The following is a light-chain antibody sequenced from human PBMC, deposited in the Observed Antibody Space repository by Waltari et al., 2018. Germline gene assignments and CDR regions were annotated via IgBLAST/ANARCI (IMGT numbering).Light chain of an antibody. Sequence: IVLTQSPGTLSLSPGDTGTLSCRASQSLSSSYLAWYQQRPGQAPRLLIYGSSNRATGIPDRFSGSESGTHFTLIISGLEPEDSAVYYCQQFGSSPRGTFGQGTKLEIK. J-gene: IGKJ2*01. V-gene: IGKV3-20*01. CDR1: QSLSSSY. CDR3: QQFGSSPRGT. CDR2: GSS.